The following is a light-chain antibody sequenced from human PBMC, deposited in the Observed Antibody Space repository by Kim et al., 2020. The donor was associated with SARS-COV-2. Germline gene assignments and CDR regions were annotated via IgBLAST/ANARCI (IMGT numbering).Light chain of an antibody. CDR1: QSVLYSSNNKVY. Sequence: ATINCKSSQSVLYSSNNKVYLAWYQQKPGQPPELLISWASTRESGVPDRFSGSGSGTDFTLTISSLQAEDVAVYYCQQYYTTPWTFGQGTKVDIK. J-gene: IGKJ1*01. V-gene: IGKV4-1*01. CDR3: QQYYTTPWT. CDR2: WAS.